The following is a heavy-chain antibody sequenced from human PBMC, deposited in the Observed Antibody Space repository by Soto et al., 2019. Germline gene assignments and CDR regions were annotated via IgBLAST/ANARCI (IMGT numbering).Heavy chain of an antibody. CDR3: XXXXXXXXXXXIGPVPRPPIKRGDAFDI. D-gene: IGHD3-10*01. Sequence: GESLKSSCAASGFTFRSYGMHWVRQAPGKGLEWVAVISYDGSNKYYADSVKGRFTISRDNSQNTVYLQMNSLRAEDTAVYYCXXXXXXXXXXXIGPVPRPPIKRGDAFDIWGKGTMVTVSS. J-gene: IGHJ3*02. CDR2: ISYDGSNK. V-gene: IGHV3-30*03. CDR1: GFTFRSYG.